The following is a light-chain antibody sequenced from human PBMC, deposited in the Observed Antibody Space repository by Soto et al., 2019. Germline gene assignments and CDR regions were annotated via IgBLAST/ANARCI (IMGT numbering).Light chain of an antibody. CDR3: QQYDRSPYT. CDR1: QSVNNDD. J-gene: IGKJ2*01. V-gene: IGKV3-20*01. Sequence: EIVLTQSPDTLSLSRGERVTLSCRASQSVNNDDLAWYQHKPGQAPRLLIYGASCRTGGIPDKFSGSGSGTDVTFTISRLEPEDFAVYYCQQYDRSPYTFGQGTKLEI. CDR2: GAS.